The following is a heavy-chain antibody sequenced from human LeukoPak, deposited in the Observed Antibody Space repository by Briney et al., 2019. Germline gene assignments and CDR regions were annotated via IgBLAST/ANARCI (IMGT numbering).Heavy chain of an antibody. Sequence: GGSLRLSCAASGFTFSSYSMNWVRQAPGKGLEWVSYISSSSSTIYYADSVKGRFTISRDNAKNSLYLQMNSLRAEDTAVYYCARGGSRGATAFDYWGQGTLVTVSS. CDR1: GFTFSSYS. J-gene: IGHJ4*02. V-gene: IGHV3-48*01. CDR3: ARGGSRGATAFDY. D-gene: IGHD5-12*01. CDR2: ISSSSSTI.